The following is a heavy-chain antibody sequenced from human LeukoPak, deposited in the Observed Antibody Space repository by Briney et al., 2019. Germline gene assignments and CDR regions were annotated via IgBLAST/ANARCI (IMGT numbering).Heavy chain of an antibody. CDR2: INTNTGNP. CDR3: AREGYSSGWYHYYGMDV. J-gene: IGHJ6*02. D-gene: IGHD6-19*01. Sequence: ASVKVSCKASGYTFTSYAMNWVRQAPGQGLEWMGWINTNTGNPTYAQGFTGRFVFSLDTSVSTAYLQISSLKAEDTAVYYRAREGYSSGWYHYYGMDVWGQGTTVTVSS. V-gene: IGHV7-4-1*02. CDR1: GYTFTSYA.